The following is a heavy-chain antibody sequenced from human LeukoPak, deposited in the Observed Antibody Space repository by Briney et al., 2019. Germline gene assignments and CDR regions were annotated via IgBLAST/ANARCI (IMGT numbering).Heavy chain of an antibody. J-gene: IGHJ5*02. CDR1: GGTFSSYA. D-gene: IGHD6-6*01. CDR2: INPNSGGT. V-gene: IGHV1-2*02. CDR3: ARGQQLVRGWFDP. Sequence: ASVKVSCKASGGTFSSYAISWVRQAPGQGLEWMGWINPNSGGTNYAQKFQGRVTMTRDTSISTAYMELSRLRSDDTAVYYCARGQQLVRGWFDPWGQGTLVTVSS.